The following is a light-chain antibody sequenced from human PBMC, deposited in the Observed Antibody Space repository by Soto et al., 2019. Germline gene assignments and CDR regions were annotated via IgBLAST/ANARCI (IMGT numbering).Light chain of an antibody. Sequence: QSVLTQPPSVSGAPGQGVTISCTGSSSSIGAGYDAHWYQQVPGTAPKLLIYGNNNRPSGVPDRFSGSKSGTSASLAITGLQAEDEADYYCQSYDSYQSHFYVFGTGTKLTVL. V-gene: IGLV1-40*01. J-gene: IGLJ1*01. CDR2: GNN. CDR1: SSSIGAGYD. CDR3: QSYDSYQSHFYV.